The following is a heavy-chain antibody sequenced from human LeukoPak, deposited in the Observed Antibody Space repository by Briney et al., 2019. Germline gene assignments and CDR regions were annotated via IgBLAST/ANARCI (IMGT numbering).Heavy chain of an antibody. D-gene: IGHD2-8*01. J-gene: IGHJ4*02. CDR3: ASSNGPNYFDY. V-gene: IGHV4-59*01. CDR2: IYYSGST. Sequence: SETLSLTCTVSGDSISSYYWSWIRQPPGKGLEWIGYIYYSGSTNYNPSLKSRVTISVDTSKNQFSLKLSSVTAADTAVYYCASSNGPNYFDYWGQGTLVTVSS. CDR1: GDSISSYY.